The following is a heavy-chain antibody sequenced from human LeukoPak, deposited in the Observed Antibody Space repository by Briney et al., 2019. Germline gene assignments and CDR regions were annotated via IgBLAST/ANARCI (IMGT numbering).Heavy chain of an antibody. J-gene: IGHJ4*02. V-gene: IGHV3-23*01. D-gene: IGHD5-18*01. Sequence: GSLRLSCAASGFTFSSYAMSWVRQAPGKGLEWVSTISGSGTSTYYADSVKGRFTISRDNSKNTLYLQMNSLRAEDTAVYYCASSGDSYGFEPWGQGTLVTVSS. CDR2: ISGSGTST. CDR1: GFTFSSYA. CDR3: ASSGDSYGFEP.